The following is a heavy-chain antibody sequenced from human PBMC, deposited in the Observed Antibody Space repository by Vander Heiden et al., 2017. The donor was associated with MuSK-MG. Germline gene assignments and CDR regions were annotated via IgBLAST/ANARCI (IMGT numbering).Heavy chain of an antibody. CDR3: ARRGNSGWFDY. CDR2: IYSSGST. J-gene: IGHJ5*01. CDR1: GGSISSSSYY. Sequence: GGSISSSSYYWGWIRQPPGKGLEWIGSIYSSGSTYYHPSLQSRVTISVDTAKNQFSLKLSSVTAADTAVYDDARRGNSGWFDYWGQGTMVTVYS. D-gene: IGHD1-26*01. V-gene: IGHV4-39*01.